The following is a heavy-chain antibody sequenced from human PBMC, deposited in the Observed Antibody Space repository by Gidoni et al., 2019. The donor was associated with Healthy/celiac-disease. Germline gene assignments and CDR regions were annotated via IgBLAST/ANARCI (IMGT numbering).Heavy chain of an antibody. CDR2: ICGSGGST. CDR1: GFTFSSNA. CDR3: AKDRAGYYDILTGYYSDY. Sequence: EVQLLASGGGLVQPGGSLRLSCAASGFTFSSNAMGWVRQPPGTGLDWSSAICGSGGSTYSADSVKGRFTISRDNSKNTLYLQMNSLRAENTAVYYCAKDRAGYYDILTGYYSDYWGQGTLVTVSS. D-gene: IGHD3-9*01. V-gene: IGHV3-23*01. J-gene: IGHJ4*02.